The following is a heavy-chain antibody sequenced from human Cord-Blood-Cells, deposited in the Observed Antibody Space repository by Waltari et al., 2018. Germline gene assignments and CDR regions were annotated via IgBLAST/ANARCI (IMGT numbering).Heavy chain of an antibody. CDR3: ARKDYGGNSGKFWWFDP. J-gene: IGHJ5*02. D-gene: IGHD4-17*01. Sequence: QVQLVQSGAEVKKPGSSVKVSCKASGGTFSSYAISWVRQAPGQGLEWMGGIIPIFGTANYAQKFQGRVTITADKSTSTAYMELSSLRSEDTAVYYCARKDYGGNSGKFWWFDPWGQGTLVTVSS. CDR1: GGTFSSYA. V-gene: IGHV1-69*06. CDR2: IIPIFGTA.